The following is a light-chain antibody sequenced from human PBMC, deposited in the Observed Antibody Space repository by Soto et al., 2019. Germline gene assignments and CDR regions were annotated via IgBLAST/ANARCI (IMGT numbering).Light chain of an antibody. J-gene: IGLJ1*01. CDR3: GTWDSSLSAGNYV. CDR1: SSNIGNNY. CDR2: DNN. Sequence: QSALTQPPSVSAAPGQKVTISCSGSSSNIGNNYVSWYQQLPGTAPKLLIYDNNKRPSGTPDRFSGSKSGTSATLGITGLQTGDEADYYCGTWDSSLSAGNYVFGTGTKVTVL. V-gene: IGLV1-51*01.